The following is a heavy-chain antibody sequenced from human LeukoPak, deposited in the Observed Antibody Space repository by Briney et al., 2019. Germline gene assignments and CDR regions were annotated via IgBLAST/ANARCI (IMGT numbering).Heavy chain of an antibody. CDR1: GGSISSSDW. J-gene: IGHJ4*02. D-gene: IGHD1-26*01. CDR2: IYHRGST. CDR3: ARQTSGGSYSDY. V-gene: IGHV4-4*02. Sequence: PSETLSLTCAVSGGSISSSDWWIWVRQPPGKGLEWIGEIYHRGSTNYNPSLKSRVTISVDKSKNHFSLNLTSVTAADTAVYYCARQTSGGSYSDYWGQGTLVTVSS.